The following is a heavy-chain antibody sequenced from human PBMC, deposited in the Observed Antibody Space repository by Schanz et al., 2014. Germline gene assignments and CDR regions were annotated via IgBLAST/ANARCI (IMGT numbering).Heavy chain of an antibody. V-gene: IGHV3-23*04. D-gene: IGHD2-21*02. CDR2: ISGSGGST. CDR3: AKDLGVDCGDGCFNWYFDL. Sequence: EVQLVESGGGLVQPGGSLRLSCTASGFTFSSYAMSWVRQAPGKGLEWVSAISGSGGSTYYADSVKGRFTISRDNSKNTLYLQMNSLRPEDTAVYFCAKDLGVDCGDGCFNWYFDLWGRGTLVTVSS. J-gene: IGHJ2*01. CDR1: GFTFSSYA.